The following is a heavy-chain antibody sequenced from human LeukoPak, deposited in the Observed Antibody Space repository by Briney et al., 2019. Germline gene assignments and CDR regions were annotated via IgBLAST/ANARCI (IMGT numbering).Heavy chain of an antibody. D-gene: IGHD3-22*01. V-gene: IGHV3-9*01. Sequence: GGSLRLSCAASGFTFDDYAMHWVRQAPGKGLEWVSGISWNSGSIGYADSVKGRFTISRDNAKNSLYLQMNSLRAEDTALYYCARVRTYYYGSSNNWFDPWGQGTLVTVSS. CDR2: ISWNSGSI. CDR1: GFTFDDYA. J-gene: IGHJ5*02. CDR3: ARVRTYYYGSSNNWFDP.